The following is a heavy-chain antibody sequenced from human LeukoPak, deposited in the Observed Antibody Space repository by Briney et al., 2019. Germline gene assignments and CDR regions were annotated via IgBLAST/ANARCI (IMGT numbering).Heavy chain of an antibody. CDR2: IKQDGSEK. V-gene: IGHV3-7*01. CDR3: ARQRHDDFDWFYYYYYYMDV. D-gene: IGHD3-9*01. CDR1: GFTFSSYW. Sequence: SGGSLRLSCAASGFTFSSYWMHWVRQAPGKGLEWVANIKQDGSEKYYVDSVKGRFTISRDNAKNSLYLQMNSLRAEDTAVYYCARQRHDDFDWFYYYYYYMDVWGKGTTVTVSS. J-gene: IGHJ6*03.